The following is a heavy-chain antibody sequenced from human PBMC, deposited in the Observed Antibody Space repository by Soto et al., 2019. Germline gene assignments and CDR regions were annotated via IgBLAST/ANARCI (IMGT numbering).Heavy chain of an antibody. CDR3: ARDRRYFQY. CDR1: GFTFSDYY. Sequence: GGSLRLSCVASGFTFSDYYMSWIRQAPGKGLEWVSYISCSGNAIYYTDSVKGRFTISRDNAKKSLYLQMNSLRAEDTAMYYCARDRRYFQYSGQGTLVTVSS. V-gene: IGHV3-11*01. CDR2: ISCSGNAI. J-gene: IGHJ1*01.